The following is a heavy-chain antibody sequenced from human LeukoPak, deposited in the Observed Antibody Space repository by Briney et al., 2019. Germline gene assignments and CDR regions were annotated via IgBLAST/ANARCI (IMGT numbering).Heavy chain of an antibody. V-gene: IGHV4-61*02. Sequence: PSETLSLTCTVSGGSISSGSYYWSWIRQPAGKGLEWIGRIYTSGSTNYNPSLKSRVTISVDTSKNQFSLKLSSVTAADTAVYYCARSEMATRYWFDPWGQGTLVTVSS. D-gene: IGHD5-24*01. J-gene: IGHJ5*02. CDR3: ARSEMATRYWFDP. CDR1: GGSISSGSYY. CDR2: IYTSGST.